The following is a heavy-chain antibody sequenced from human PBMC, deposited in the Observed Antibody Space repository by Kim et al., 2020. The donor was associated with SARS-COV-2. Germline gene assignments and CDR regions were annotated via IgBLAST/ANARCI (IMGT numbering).Heavy chain of an antibody. CDR1: GFTFSSYS. V-gene: IGHV3-48*02. CDR2: ISSSSSTI. CDR3: AREIVVVTAIVYNWFDP. D-gene: IGHD2-21*02. Sequence: GGSLRLSCAASGFTFSSYSMNWVRQAPGKGLEWVSYISSSSSTIYYADSVKGRFTISRDNAKNSLYLQMNSLRDEDTAVYYCAREIVVVTAIVYNWFDPWDQGTLVTVSS. J-gene: IGHJ5*02.